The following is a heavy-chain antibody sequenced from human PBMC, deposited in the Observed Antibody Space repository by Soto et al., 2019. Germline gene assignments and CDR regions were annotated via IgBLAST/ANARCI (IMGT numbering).Heavy chain of an antibody. CDR2: ISGGGGST. V-gene: IGHV3-23*01. D-gene: IGHD4-17*01. J-gene: IGHJ1*01. CDR3: AKDDYGDRAEYFQN. Sequence: SGGSLRLSCAAAGFTFSTYAMSWVRQAPGKGLEWVSAISGGGGSTYYADSVKGRFTISRDNSKNTLYLQMNSLRVEDTAVYYCAKDDYGDRAEYFQNWGQGTLVTLSS. CDR1: GFTFSTYA.